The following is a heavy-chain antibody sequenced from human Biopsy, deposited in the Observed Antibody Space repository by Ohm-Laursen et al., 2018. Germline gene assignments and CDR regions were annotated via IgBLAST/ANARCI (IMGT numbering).Heavy chain of an antibody. J-gene: IGHJ5*02. CDR1: GFTFSNYA. CDR2: ISASSSYI. CDR3: ATEVVPAGIGGQWLDP. Sequence: SLRLSCAASGFTFSNYAMTWVRQAPGKGLEWVSSISASSSYIYYADSVKGRFTVSKENGKNSLYLHMNSLRAEDTAVYYCATEVVPAGIGGQWLDPWGQGTLVTVSS. D-gene: IGHD2-2*01. V-gene: IGHV3-21*01.